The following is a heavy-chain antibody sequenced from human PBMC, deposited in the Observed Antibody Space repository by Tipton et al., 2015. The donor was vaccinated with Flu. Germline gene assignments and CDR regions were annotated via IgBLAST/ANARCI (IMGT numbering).Heavy chain of an antibody. CDR2: INHSGST. V-gene: IGHV4-34*01. CDR3: ARGRTYLRDYDYVWGSYRSPRGMDV. CDR1: GGSFSGYY. D-gene: IGHD3-16*02. J-gene: IGHJ6*02. Sequence: TLSLTCAVYGGSFSGYYWSWIRQPPGKGLEWIGEINHSGSTNYNPSLKSRVTISVDTSKNQFSLKLSSVPAADTAVYYCARGRTYLRDYDYVWGSYRSPRGMDVWGQGTTVTVSS.